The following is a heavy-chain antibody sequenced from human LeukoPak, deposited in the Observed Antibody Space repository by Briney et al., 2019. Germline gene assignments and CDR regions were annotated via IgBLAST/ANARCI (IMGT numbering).Heavy chain of an antibody. CDR3: ARDLGLSAVWSRYLDL. J-gene: IGHJ2*01. CDR1: GASITSGSYY. Sequence: PSQTLSLTCTVSGASITSGSYYWGWLRQTAEGGREGIGRTYSSGSINYTAAVQSRVSISVDTSKNHFSLNLTSVTAADTAVYFCARDLGLSAVWSRYLDLWGRGTLVTVSS. V-gene: IGHV4-61*02. D-gene: IGHD3-16*01. CDR2: TYSSGSI.